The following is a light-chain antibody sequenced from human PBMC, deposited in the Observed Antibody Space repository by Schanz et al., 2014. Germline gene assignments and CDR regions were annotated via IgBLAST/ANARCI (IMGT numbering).Light chain of an antibody. Sequence: EIVMTQSPATLSVSPGERATLSCRASQSVSSNLAWYQQKPGQAPRLLIYDASNRATGFPARFSGSGSGTDFTLTISSLEPEDFAVYYCQQRDSWPSRRVTFGGGTKVEIQ. CDR2: DAS. CDR3: QQRDSWPSRRVT. J-gene: IGKJ4*01. CDR1: QSVSSN. V-gene: IGKV3-11*01.